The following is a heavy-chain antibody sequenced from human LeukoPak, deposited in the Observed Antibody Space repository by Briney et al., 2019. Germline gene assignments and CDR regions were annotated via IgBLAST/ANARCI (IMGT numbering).Heavy chain of an antibody. CDR2: INTNGEDT. CDR1: VFTFSPYA. J-gene: IGHJ4*02. D-gene: IGHD3-10*01. V-gene: IGHV3-64D*09. Sequence: GGTQRLSRSASVFTFSPYAMHWVRQAPAKGLEHVSTINTNGEDTYYADSEKGRFTISRDNSKRTLYLQMSSLRAEDTAVYYCVKDLRGGGYYTSFDYWGQGTLVTVSS. CDR3: VKDLRGGGYYTSFDY.